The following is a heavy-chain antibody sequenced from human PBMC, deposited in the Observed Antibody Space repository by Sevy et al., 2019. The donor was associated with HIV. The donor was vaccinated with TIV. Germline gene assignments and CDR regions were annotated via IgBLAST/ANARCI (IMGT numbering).Heavy chain of an antibody. J-gene: IGHJ4*02. Sequence: GGSLRLSCAASGFKFSVYSMNRVRQAPRKGLEWISYMTSDARTIKYAESVKGRFTIYRDNARNSVYLQMNSLRDEDTAVYYCARSVEGHFDYWGQGTLVTVSS. CDR2: MTSDARTI. D-gene: IGHD1-1*01. CDR3: ARSVEGHFDY. CDR1: GFKFSVYS. V-gene: IGHV3-48*02.